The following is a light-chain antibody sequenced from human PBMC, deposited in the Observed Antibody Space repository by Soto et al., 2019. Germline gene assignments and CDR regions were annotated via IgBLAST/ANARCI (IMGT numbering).Light chain of an antibody. CDR1: HSVTTN. CDR2: DVS. Sequence: EFVLTQSPATLSLSPGERATLSCRASHSVTTNLAWYQQKPGQAPRLLIYDVSNRATGIPARFSGSGSGTDFTLTISSLEPEDFAVYYCQQRGTFGGGTKVEIK. V-gene: IGKV3-11*01. J-gene: IGKJ4*01. CDR3: QQRGT.